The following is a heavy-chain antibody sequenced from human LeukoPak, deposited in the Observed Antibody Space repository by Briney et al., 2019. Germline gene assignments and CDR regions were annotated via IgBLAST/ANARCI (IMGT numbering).Heavy chain of an antibody. CDR2: LHYNETT. V-gene: IGHV4-59*01. D-gene: IGHD2-2*02. CDR3: ARDRPYCSTTSCYTEAFDI. Sequence: PSETLSLTCTVSGGSISSYYWSWIRQPPGKGLEWIGYLHYNETTNYNPSLKSRVTISVDTSKNQFSLKLTSVTAADTAVYYCARDRPYCSTTSCYTEAFDIWGQGTMVTVSS. J-gene: IGHJ3*02. CDR1: GGSISSYY.